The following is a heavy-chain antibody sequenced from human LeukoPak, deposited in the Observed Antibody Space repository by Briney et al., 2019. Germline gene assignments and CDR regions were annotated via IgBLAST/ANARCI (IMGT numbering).Heavy chain of an antibody. CDR1: GFTLSSYW. V-gene: IGHV3-74*01. CDR3: IRSHHYDSSTYYLDY. J-gene: IGHJ4*02. CDR2: INRDGSIT. Sequence: GGSLRLSCAASGFTLSSYWMHWVRQAPGKELVWVSRINRDGSITSYADSVKGRFTISRDNAKNTLYLQMNSLRAEDTAVYYCIRSHHYDSSTYYLDYWGQGTLVTVSS. D-gene: IGHD3-22*01.